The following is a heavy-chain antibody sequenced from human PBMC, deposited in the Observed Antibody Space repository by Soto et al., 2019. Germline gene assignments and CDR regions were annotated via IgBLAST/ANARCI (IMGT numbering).Heavy chain of an antibody. CDR3: TRAWNDYIWGSYRYTGASDY. CDR1: GFTFGDYA. V-gene: IGHV3-49*03. Sequence: GGSLRLSCTASGFTFGDYAMSWFRQAPGKGLEWVGFIRSKAYGGTTEYAASVKGRFTISRDDSKSIAYLQMNSLKTEDTAVYYCTRAWNDYIWGSYRYTGASDYWGQGTLVTVSS. D-gene: IGHD3-16*02. J-gene: IGHJ4*02. CDR2: IRSKAYGGTT.